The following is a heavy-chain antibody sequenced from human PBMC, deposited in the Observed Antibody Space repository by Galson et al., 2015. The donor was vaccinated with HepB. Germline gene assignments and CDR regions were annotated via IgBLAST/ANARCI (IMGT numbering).Heavy chain of an antibody. Sequence: SLRLSCAASGFTFSTYWMSWVRQAPGKGLEWVANIKEDGSEKYYVDSVKGRFTISRDNAKNSLYLQMNSLRAEDTAVYYCARDEYGGNARPFDYWGQGTLVTVSS. CDR3: ARDEYGGNARPFDY. CDR2: IKEDGSEK. CDR1: GFTFSTYW. D-gene: IGHD4-23*01. V-gene: IGHV3-7*01. J-gene: IGHJ4*02.